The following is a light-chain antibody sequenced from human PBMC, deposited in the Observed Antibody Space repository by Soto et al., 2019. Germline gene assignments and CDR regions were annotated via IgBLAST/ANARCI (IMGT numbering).Light chain of an antibody. CDR2: GAS. CDR1: QSVSSSY. Sequence: EIVLTQSPGTLSLSPWERATLSCRASQSVSSSYLAWYQQKPGQAPRLLIYGASSRATGIPDRFSGSGSGTDFTFTISRLEPEDFAVYYCQQYGSSLWTFGQGTKVDIK. J-gene: IGKJ1*01. CDR3: QQYGSSLWT. V-gene: IGKV3-20*01.